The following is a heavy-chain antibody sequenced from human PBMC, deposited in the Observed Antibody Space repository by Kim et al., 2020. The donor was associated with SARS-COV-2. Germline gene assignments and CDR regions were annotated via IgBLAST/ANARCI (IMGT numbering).Heavy chain of an antibody. V-gene: IGHV1-69*13. D-gene: IGHD5-18*01. CDR2: INPIFGTA. J-gene: IGHJ4*02. CDR3: ASDSSDGSTFVY. Sequence: SVKVSCKASGGTFSSYAISWVRQAPGQGLEWMGGINPIFGTANYAQKFQGRVTITADESTSTAYMELSSLRSEDTAVYYCASDSSDGSTFVYWGQGALVTVSS. CDR1: GGTFSSYA.